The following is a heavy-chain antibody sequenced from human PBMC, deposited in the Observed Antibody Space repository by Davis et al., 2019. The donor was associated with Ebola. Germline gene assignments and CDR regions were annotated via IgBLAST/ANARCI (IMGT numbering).Heavy chain of an antibody. J-gene: IGHJ1*01. D-gene: IGHD4-17*01. CDR1: GFTFSDYY. CDR3: ARATVTTSRYFQH. Sequence: PGESLRLSCAASGFTFSDYYMSWIRQAPGKGLEWVSYISSSGSTIYYADSVKGRFTISRDNAKNSLYLQMNSLRAEDTAVYYCARATVTTSRYFQHWGQGTLVTVSS. V-gene: IGHV3-11*01. CDR2: ISSSGSTI.